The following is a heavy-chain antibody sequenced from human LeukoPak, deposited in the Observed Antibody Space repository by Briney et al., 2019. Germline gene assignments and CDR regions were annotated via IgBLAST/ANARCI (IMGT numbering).Heavy chain of an antibody. D-gene: IGHD2-8*01. J-gene: IGHJ6*02. CDR2: IYYSGST. Sequence: ASETLSLTCTVSGGSISSYYWSWIRQPPGKGLEWIGYIYYSGSTNYNPSLKSRVTISVDTSKNQFSLKLSSVTAADTAVYYCARANCTNGVCYRYYYYYGMDVWGQGTTVTVSS. CDR1: GGSISSYY. V-gene: IGHV4-59*01. CDR3: ARANCTNGVCYRYYYYYGMDV.